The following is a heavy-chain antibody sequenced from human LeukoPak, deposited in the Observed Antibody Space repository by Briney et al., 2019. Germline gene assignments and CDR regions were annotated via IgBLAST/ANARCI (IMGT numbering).Heavy chain of an antibody. CDR2: IYTSGST. CDR3: ARDRLQLQS. D-gene: IGHD1-1*01. J-gene: IGHJ5*02. Sequence: SETLSLTCTVSGGSISSGSYYWSWIRQPAGKGLEWIGRIYTSGSTNYNPSLKNRVTISVDTSKNQFSLKLSSVTAADTAVYYCARDRLQLQSWGQGTLVTVSS. V-gene: IGHV4-61*02. CDR1: GGSISSGSYY.